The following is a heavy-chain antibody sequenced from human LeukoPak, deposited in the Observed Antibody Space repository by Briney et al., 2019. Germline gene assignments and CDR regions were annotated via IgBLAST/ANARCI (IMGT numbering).Heavy chain of an antibody. Sequence: PGGSLRLSCAASGFTSSSYAMSWVRQAPGKGLEWVSAISGSGGDTYYADSVKGQFSISRDNFKNTVSLQMNSLRAEDTAVYYCVREFPTITWYNGFEYWGQGTLVTVSS. CDR2: ISGSGGDT. CDR3: VREFPTITWYNGFEY. V-gene: IGHV3-23*01. J-gene: IGHJ4*02. CDR1: GFTSSSYA. D-gene: IGHD1-14*01.